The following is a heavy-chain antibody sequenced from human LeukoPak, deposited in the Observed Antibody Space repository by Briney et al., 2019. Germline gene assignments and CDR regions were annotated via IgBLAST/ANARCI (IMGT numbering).Heavy chain of an antibody. Sequence: GGSLRLSCAASGFTFSSYAMHWVRQAPGKGLEWVAVISYDGSNKYYADSVKGRFTISRDNSKNTLYLQMNSLRAEDTAVYYCVGTITYRGSEYWGQGALVTVSS. V-gene: IGHV3-30-3*01. CDR1: GFTFSSYA. J-gene: IGHJ4*02. CDR3: VGTITYRGSEY. D-gene: IGHD1-7*01. CDR2: ISYDGSNK.